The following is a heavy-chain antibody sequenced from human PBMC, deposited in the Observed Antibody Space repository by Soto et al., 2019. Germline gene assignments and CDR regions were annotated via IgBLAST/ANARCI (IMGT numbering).Heavy chain of an antibody. Sequence: EVQLLESGGGLVQPGGSLRLSCAASGFTFSTHAMIWVRQAPGKGLNWVSTVDVGGGSTYYTDSVKGRFTVSRDNSKNTVYLQLTTLRAEDTAIYFCARDSGPAGGGACDTWGQGTMVTVSS. V-gene: IGHV3-23*01. J-gene: IGHJ3*02. CDR1: GFTFSTHA. D-gene: IGHD6-25*01. CDR2: VDVGGGST. CDR3: ARDSGPAGGGACDT.